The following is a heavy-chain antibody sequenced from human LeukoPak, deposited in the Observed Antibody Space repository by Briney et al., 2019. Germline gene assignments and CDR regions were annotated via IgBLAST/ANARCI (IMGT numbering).Heavy chain of an antibody. CDR2: ISYDGSNK. CDR1: GFTFSSYA. V-gene: IGHV3-30*04. D-gene: IGHD1-14*01. Sequence: GGSLRLSCAASGFTFSSYAMHWVRQAPGKGLEWVAVISYDGSNKYYADSVKGRFTISRDNSKNTLYLQMNSLRAEDTAVYYCAKATGYLLWGQGTLVTVSS. CDR3: AKATGYLL. J-gene: IGHJ4*02.